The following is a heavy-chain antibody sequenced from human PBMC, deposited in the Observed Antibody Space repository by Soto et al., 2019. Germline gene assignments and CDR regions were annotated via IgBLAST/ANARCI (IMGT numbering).Heavy chain of an antibody. CDR1: GYTFTNYY. Sequence: QVQLVQSGAEVRKPGASVKVSCKASGYTFTNYYIHWVRQAPGQGLEWMGIINPSGGSTSYAQKFQGRVTMTRDTSTRTVYMELSSLRAEDTAVYYCASDTYGDYYFDNWGQGTRVTVSS. CDR2: INPSGGST. CDR3: ASDTYGDYYFDN. D-gene: IGHD4-17*01. J-gene: IGHJ4*02. V-gene: IGHV1-46*03.